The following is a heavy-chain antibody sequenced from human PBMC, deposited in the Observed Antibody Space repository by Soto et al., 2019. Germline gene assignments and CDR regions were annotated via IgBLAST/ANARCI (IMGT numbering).Heavy chain of an antibody. CDR1: GASISSGGHY. Sequence: TLSLTCTVSGASISSGGHYWSRIRQHPGKGLEWIGYFSYSGNTYCSPSLKSRVTISVDTSKNQFSLKLSSVTAADTAVYYCARDLHNYGPLFDYWGQGTLVTVSS. CDR2: FSYSGNT. J-gene: IGHJ4*02. D-gene: IGHD5-18*01. CDR3: ARDLHNYGPLFDY. V-gene: IGHV4-31*03.